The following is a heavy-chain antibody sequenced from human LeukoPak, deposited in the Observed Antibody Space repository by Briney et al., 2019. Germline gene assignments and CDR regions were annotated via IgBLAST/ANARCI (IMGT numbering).Heavy chain of an antibody. D-gene: IGHD6-13*01. CDR2: IYPGDSDT. CDR3: ARHLSVGSSWPEDAFDI. J-gene: IGHJ3*02. Sequence: KAGESLKISCKASGYSFTGYWIGWVRQMPGKGLEWMGIIYPGDSDTRYSPSFQGQVTISADKSISTAYLQWSSLKASDTAMYYCARHLSVGSSWPEDAFDIWGQGTMVTVSS. CDR1: GYSFTGYW. V-gene: IGHV5-51*01.